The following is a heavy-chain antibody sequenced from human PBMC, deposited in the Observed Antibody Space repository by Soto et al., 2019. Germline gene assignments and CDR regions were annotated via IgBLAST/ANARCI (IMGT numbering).Heavy chain of an antibody. CDR2: IWYDGSNK. V-gene: IGHV3-33*01. CDR1: GFTFSSYG. CDR3: AREGSGYYGMDV. J-gene: IGHJ6*02. Sequence: GGSLRLSCAASGFTFSSYGMHWVRQAPGKGLEWVAVIWYDGSNKYYADSVKGRFTISRDNSKNTLYLQMNSLRAEDTAVYYCAREGSGYYGMDVWGQGTTVTVSS. D-gene: IGHD6-19*01.